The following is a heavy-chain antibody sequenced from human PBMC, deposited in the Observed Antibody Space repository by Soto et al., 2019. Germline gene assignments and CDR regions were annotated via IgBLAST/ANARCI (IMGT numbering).Heavy chain of an antibody. D-gene: IGHD5-18*01. V-gene: IGHV3-21*01. J-gene: IGHJ6*02. CDR3: ARASVLWSYYYYYYGMDV. CDR1: GFTFSSYS. CDR2: ISSSSSYI. Sequence: EVQLVESGGGLVKPGGSLRLSCAASGFTFSSYSMNWVRQAPGKGLEWVSSISSSSSYIYYADSVKGRFTISRDNAKNSLYLQMNSLRAEDTAVYYCARASVLWSYYYYYYGMDVWGQGTTVTVSS.